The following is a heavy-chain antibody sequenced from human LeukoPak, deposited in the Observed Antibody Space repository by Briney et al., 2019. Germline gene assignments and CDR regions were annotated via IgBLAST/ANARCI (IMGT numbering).Heavy chain of an antibody. J-gene: IGHJ6*02. CDR1: GSTFKTYT. CDR2: ISSSSSYI. V-gene: IGHV3-21*01. D-gene: IGHD3-16*01. Sequence: PGGSVRLSCAASGSTFKTYTMHWVRQAPGMGLEWVSSISSSSSYIFYADSVKGRFTISRDNAKNSLYLQMSSLRAEDAAVYYCAREGGYQYYYAMDVWGQGTTVTVSS. CDR3: AREGGYQYYYAMDV.